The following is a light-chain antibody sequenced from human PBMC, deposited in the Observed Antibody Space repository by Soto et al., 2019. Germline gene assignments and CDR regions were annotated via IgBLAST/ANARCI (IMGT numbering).Light chain of an antibody. CDR3: QQYDSSPRT. CDR2: GAS. V-gene: IGKV3-20*01. CDR1: QSVSSSY. Sequence: EIVLTQSPGTLSLSPGERATLSCRATQSVSSSYLAWYQQKPGQAPRLLIYGASNRATGIPDRFSGSGSGTDFTLTISRLETEEFAVYYCQQYDSSPRTFGQGTKVEIK. J-gene: IGKJ1*01.